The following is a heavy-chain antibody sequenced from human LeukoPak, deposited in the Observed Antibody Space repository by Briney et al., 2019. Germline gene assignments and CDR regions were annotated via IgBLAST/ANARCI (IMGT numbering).Heavy chain of an antibody. CDR3: AKDNVRPDAYYYGSGSYYQRGFDP. D-gene: IGHD3-10*01. J-gene: IGHJ5*02. CDR2: ISYDGSNK. Sequence: TLRLSCAASGITFSSYGRHWVPQAPGKGREWMAVISYDGSNKYYADSVKGRFTSSRDNSKNTLYLQMNSLRAEDTAVYYCAKDNVRPDAYYYGSGSYYQRGFDPWGQGTLVTVSS. V-gene: IGHV3-30*18. CDR1: GITFSSYG.